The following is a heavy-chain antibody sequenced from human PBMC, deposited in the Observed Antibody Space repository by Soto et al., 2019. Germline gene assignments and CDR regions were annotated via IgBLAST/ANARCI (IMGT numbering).Heavy chain of an antibody. J-gene: IGHJ3*02. CDR3: ARDGPKHAFDI. V-gene: IGHV4-30-4*01. Sequence: SETLSLTCTVSGGSISSGDDYWSWIRQPPGKGLEWIGYIFSGESTYYSPSLKSRVTISADTSKKHFSLKLSSVTAADTAVYYCARDGPKHAFDIWGQGTMVTVSS. CDR1: GGSISSGDDY. CDR2: IFSGEST.